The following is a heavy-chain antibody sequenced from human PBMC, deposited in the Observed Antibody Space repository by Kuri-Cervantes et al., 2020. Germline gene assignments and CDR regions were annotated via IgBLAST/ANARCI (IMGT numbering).Heavy chain of an antibody. CDR3: ARDRVQSRYRPGAFDI. CDR2: IWYDGSNK. J-gene: IGHJ3*02. V-gene: IGHV3-33*01. D-gene: IGHD3-9*01. CDR1: GFTLSTYG. Sequence: GESLKISCAASGFTLSTYGMHWVRQAPGKGLEWVAVIWYDGSNKYYADSVKGRFTISRDNSKNTLYLQMNSLRAEDTAVYYCARDRVQSRYRPGAFDIWGQGTMVTVSS.